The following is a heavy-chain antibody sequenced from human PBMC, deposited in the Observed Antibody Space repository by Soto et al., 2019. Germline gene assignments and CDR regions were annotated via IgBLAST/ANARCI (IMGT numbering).Heavy chain of an antibody. V-gene: IGHV3-66*04. CDR1: GCIVSANY. J-gene: IGHJ5*02. CDR3: MRRPRA. Sequence: DEQVVAPGGALVQPGASLRLSCAASGCIVSANYMSWAGQAPGQGLEGVAVVYSGGGIYYRDSVKGRCPISRDHSKYTVYLQMNSLRAEGSGVSYCMRRPRAWGQGTLVAVSS. CDR2: VYSGGGI.